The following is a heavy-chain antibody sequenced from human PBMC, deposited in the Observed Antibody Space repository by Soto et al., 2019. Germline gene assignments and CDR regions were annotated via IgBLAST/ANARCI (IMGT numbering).Heavy chain of an antibody. J-gene: IGHJ6*02. V-gene: IGHV1-69*01. CDR1: GGTFSSYA. D-gene: IGHD3-10*01. Sequence: QVQLVQSGAEVKKPGSSVKVSCKASGGTFSSYAISWVRQAPGQGLEWMGGIIPIFGTANYAQKFQGRVTITADESTSTAYMELSSLRSEDTAVYSCARVAYYYGSGSYYKRGDYYYYGMDVWGQGTTVTVSS. CDR3: ARVAYYYGSGSYYKRGDYYYYGMDV. CDR2: IIPIFGTA.